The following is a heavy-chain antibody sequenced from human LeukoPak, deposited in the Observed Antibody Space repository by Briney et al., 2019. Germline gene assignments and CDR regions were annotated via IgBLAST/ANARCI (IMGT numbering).Heavy chain of an antibody. V-gene: IGHV4-4*07. CDR3: ARGVAGTRYYYYYMDV. CDR2: TYTSGST. J-gene: IGHJ6*03. Sequence: PSETLSLTCTVSGGSISSYYWSWIRQPAGKGLEWIGRTYTSGSTNYNPSLKSRVTISVDTSKNQFSLKLSSVTAADTAVYYCARGVAGTRYYYYYMDVWGKGTTVTISS. D-gene: IGHD6-19*01. CDR1: GGSISSYY.